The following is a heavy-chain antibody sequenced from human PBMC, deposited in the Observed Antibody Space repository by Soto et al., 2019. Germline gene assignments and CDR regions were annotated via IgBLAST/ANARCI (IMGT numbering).Heavy chain of an antibody. CDR2: IIPIFGAA. CDR3: ARELRITTAGPRPYDY. J-gene: IGHJ4*02. Sequence: GAAVKGSCKASGCTFTSHGSSVVGQAPGQGREWMGGIIPIFGAANYAQKFQGRVTITADESTSTVYMELRSLRSDDTAVFYCARELRITTAGPRPYDYWGQGTLVTVSS. CDR1: GCTFTSHG. V-gene: IGHV1-69*13. D-gene: IGHD6-13*01.